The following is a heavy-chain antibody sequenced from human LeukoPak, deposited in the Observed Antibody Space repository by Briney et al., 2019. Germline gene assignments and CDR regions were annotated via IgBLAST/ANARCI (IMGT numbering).Heavy chain of an antibody. V-gene: IGHV3-33*06. CDR2: IWYDGSNK. J-gene: IGHJ5*02. D-gene: IGHD2-2*01. CDR1: GFTFSSYG. Sequence: GGSLRLSCAASGFTFSSYGMHWVRQAPGKGLEWVAVIWYDGSNKYYADSVKGRFTISRDNSKNTVYLQMNSLRAEDTAVYYCAKDPRSYCSSTSCPPWFDPWGQGTLVTVSS. CDR3: AKDPRSYCSSTSCPPWFDP.